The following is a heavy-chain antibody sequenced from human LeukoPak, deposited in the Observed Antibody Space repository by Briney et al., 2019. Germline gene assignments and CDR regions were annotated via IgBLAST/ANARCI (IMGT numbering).Heavy chain of an antibody. Sequence: GESLKISGKGSGYSFTTYWIGWVRQMPGKGLEWVGIIYPGDSDTRYSPSFQGQVTISADKSINTAYLQWSSLKASDTAVYYCARRFVVVGATPSERAFDMWGQGTTVTVSS. D-gene: IGHD2-15*01. CDR2: IYPGDSDT. CDR1: GYSFTTYW. J-gene: IGHJ3*02. V-gene: IGHV5-51*01. CDR3: ARRFVVVGATPSERAFDM.